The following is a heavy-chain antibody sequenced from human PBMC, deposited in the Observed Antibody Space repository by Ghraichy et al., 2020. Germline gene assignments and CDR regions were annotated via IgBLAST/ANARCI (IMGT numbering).Heavy chain of an antibody. CDR1: GYTFTSYG. CDR2: VSGYNGNT. J-gene: IGHJ4*02. D-gene: IGHD6-13*01. CDR3: ARGGYTAATGAKPDY. V-gene: IGHV1-18*04. Sequence: ASVKVSCKASGYTFTSYGISWVRQAPGQGLEWMGWVSGYNGNTHYAQKFQGRVTMTTETSTSTAYMEMRSLRSDDTAIYYCARGGYTAATGAKPDYWGQGTLVTVSS.